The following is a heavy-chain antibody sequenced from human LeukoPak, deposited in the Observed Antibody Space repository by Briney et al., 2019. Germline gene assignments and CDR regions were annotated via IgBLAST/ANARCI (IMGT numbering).Heavy chain of an antibody. D-gene: IGHD4-17*01. CDR3: ARAPVTTRRRMDV. V-gene: IGHV3-30*02. CDR2: IRYDGSNK. CDR1: GFTFSSYG. Sequence: PGGSLRLSCAASGFTFSSYGMHWVRQAPGKGLEWVAFIRYDGSNKYYADSVKGRFTISRDNSKDTLYLQMNSLRAEDTAVYYCARAPVTTRRRMDVWGKGTTVTVSS. J-gene: IGHJ6*03.